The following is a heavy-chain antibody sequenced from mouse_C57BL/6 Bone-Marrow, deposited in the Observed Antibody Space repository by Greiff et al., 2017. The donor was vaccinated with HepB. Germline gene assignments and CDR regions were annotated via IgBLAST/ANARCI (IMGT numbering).Heavy chain of an antibody. J-gene: IGHJ3*01. Sequence: VKLMESGPGLVQPSQSLSITCTVSGFSLTSYGVHWVRQSPGKGLEWLGVIWSGGSTDYNAAFISRLSISKDNSKSQVFFKMNSLQADDTAIYYCARKGTPNWDSWFAYWGQGTLVTVSA. CDR2: IWSGGST. CDR3: ARKGTPNWDSWFAY. V-gene: IGHV2-2*01. CDR1: GFSLTSYG. D-gene: IGHD4-1*01.